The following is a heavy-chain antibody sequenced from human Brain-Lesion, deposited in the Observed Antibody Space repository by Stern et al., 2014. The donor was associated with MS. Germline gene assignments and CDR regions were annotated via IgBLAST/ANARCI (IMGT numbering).Heavy chain of an antibody. Sequence: QVQLQESGPGLVKPSQTLSLSCTVSGGSISSGGYYWSWIRQPAGKGLEWIGRIFNSGSTSYNPPPKSRVTILIDTSKNQFPPRLNSMTAADTAVYYCARGRVVPGFQYYATDVWGQGTTVIVSS. CDR3: ARGRVVPGFQYYATDV. V-gene: IGHV4-61*02. CDR2: IFNSGST. J-gene: IGHJ6*02. CDR1: GGSISSGGYY. D-gene: IGHD2-2*01.